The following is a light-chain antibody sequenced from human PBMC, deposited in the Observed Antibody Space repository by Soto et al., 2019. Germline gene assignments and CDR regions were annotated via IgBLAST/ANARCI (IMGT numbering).Light chain of an antibody. CDR2: EVS. CDR1: SSEVGTYNY. CDR3: TSYTRDTALV. Sequence: QSVLTQPASVSGSPGQSITISCTGTSSEVGTYNYVSWYQHRPGKATKRIIYEVSNRPSGVSNRVSGSKSGSAASLTISPLQAQDEADYRCTSYTRDTALVFXTGTTGTVL. J-gene: IGLJ1*01. V-gene: IGLV2-14*01.